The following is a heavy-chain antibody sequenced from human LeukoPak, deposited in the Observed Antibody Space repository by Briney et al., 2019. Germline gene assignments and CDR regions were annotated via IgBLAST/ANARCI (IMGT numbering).Heavy chain of an antibody. Sequence: ASVKVSCKASGYTFTGYYMHWVRQAPGQGLEWMGRINPNSGGTNYAQKFQGRVTMTRDTSISTAYMELGRLRSDDTAVYYCAASSSWSAEYFQHWGQGTLVTVSS. J-gene: IGHJ1*01. CDR3: AASSSWSAEYFQH. CDR2: INPNSGGT. D-gene: IGHD6-13*01. V-gene: IGHV1-2*06. CDR1: GYTFTGYY.